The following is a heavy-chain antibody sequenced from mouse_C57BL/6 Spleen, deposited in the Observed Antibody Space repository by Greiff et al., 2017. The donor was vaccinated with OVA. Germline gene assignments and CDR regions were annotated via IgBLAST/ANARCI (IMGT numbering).Heavy chain of an antibody. J-gene: IGHJ2*01. CDR2: IYPGSGNT. CDR1: GYTFTDYY. Sequence: VQLQQSGAELVRPGASVKLSCKASGYTFTDYYINWVKQRPGQGLEWIARIYPGSGNTYYNEKFKGKATLTAEKSSSTAYMQLSSLTSEDSAVYFCAREDDYGDFDYWGQGTTLTVSS. V-gene: IGHV1-76*01. CDR3: AREDDYGDFDY. D-gene: IGHD2-4*01.